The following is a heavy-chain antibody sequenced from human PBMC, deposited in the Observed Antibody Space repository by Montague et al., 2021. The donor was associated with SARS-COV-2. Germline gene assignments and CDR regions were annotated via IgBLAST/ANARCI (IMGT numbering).Heavy chain of an antibody. J-gene: IGHJ6*02. V-gene: IGHV6-1*01. Sequence: CAISGDSVVELRRRSEEHTSELQSRFEFVCSPLLEKKKYNDSAVSVDSRITINPDTSKNQFSLQLNSVTPEDTAVYYCARRRAYSDYDSGLDVWGQGTTVTVSS. CDR2: PLLEKKKYN. CDR1: GDSVVELRRR. CDR3: ARRRAYSDYDSGLDV. D-gene: IGHD5-12*01.